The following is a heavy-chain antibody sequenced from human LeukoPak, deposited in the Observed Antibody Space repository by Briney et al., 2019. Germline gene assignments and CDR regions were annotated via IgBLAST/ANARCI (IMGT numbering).Heavy chain of an antibody. CDR2: IIPIFGTA. D-gene: IGHD2-2*01. V-gene: IGHV1-69*05. J-gene: IGHJ3*02. CDR1: GGTFSSYA. CDR3: ASERAYCSSTSCPSI. Sequence: SSVKVSCKASGGTFSSYAISWVRQAPGQGLEWMGRIIPIFGTANYAQKFQGRVTITTDESTSTAYMELSSLRSEDTAVYYYASERAYCSSTSCPSIWGQGTMVTVSS.